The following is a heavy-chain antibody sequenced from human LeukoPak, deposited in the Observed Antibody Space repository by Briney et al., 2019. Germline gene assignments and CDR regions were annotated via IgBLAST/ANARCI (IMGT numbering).Heavy chain of an antibody. CDR2: ISAYNGNT. J-gene: IGHJ4*02. D-gene: IGHD3-22*01. CDR3: ARQEGYYGSSGYYYPLDY. CDR1: GYTFTSYG. Sequence: ASVKVSCKASGYTFTSYGISWVRQAPGQGLEWMGWISAYNGNTNYAQKLQGRVTMTTDTSTSTAYMELRSLRSDDTAVYYCARQEGYYGSSGYYYPLDYWGQGTLVTVSS. V-gene: IGHV1-18*01.